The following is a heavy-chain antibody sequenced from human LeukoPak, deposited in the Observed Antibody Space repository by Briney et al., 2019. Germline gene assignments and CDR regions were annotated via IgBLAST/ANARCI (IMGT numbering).Heavy chain of an antibody. D-gene: IGHD6-13*01. CDR3: ARGPGIAAAGQGYYFDY. V-gene: IGHV3-13*01. J-gene: IGHJ4*02. CDR2: IGTAGDT. Sequence: GGSLRLSCAASGFTFSSYDMHWVRQATGKGLEWVSAIGTAGDTYYPGSVKGRFTISRENAKNSLYLQMNSLRAGDTAVYYCARGPGIAAAGQGYYFDYWGQGTLVTVSS. CDR1: GFTFSSYD.